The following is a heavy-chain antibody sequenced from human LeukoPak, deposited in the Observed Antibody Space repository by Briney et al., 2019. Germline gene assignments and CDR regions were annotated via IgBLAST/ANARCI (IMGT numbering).Heavy chain of an antibody. D-gene: IGHD4-23*01. CDR3: ARNRGGVTRYYFDY. CDR1: GFTFDDYG. V-gene: IGHV3-20*04. CDR2: ISWNGGST. Sequence: GGSLRLSCAASGFTFDDYGMSWVRQTPGKGLEWVSGISWNGGSTGYAESVKGPFTISRDNAENSLYLQMNSLRAEDTALYYCARNRGGVTRYYFDYWGQGTLVTVSS. J-gene: IGHJ4*02.